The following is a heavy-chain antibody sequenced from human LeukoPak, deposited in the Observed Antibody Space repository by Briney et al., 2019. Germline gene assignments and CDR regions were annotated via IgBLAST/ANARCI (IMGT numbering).Heavy chain of an antibody. V-gene: IGHV3-23*01. CDR2: ISGSGGST. CDR3: ARDSLIEYNSGSLWGPRKKYSYNGVDV. D-gene: IGHD6-19*01. J-gene: IGHJ6*02. CDR1: GFTFSSYA. Sequence: PGGSLRLSCAASGFTFSSYAMGWVRQAPGKGLEWVSAISGSGGSTYYADSVKGRFTISRDNSKNTLYLQMNSLRVEDTAEYYCARDSLIEYNSGSLWGPRKKYSYNGVDVWGLGTTVTVSS.